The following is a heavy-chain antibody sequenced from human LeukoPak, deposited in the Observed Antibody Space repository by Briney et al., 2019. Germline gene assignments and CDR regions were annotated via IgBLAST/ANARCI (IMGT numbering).Heavy chain of an antibody. CDR2: IRYDGSNT. Sequence: PGGSLRLSCAASGFSFRTYGMHWVRQAPGKGLEWVAFIRYDGSNTFYADSVEGRFTIYRDDSKNTLYLQMNSLRSEDTAMYYCAKDRGADYYGVGSYSPDAYYSDYWGQGTLVTVSS. CDR1: GFSFRTYG. J-gene: IGHJ4*02. CDR3: AKDRGADYYGVGSYSPDAYYSDY. D-gene: IGHD3-10*01. V-gene: IGHV3-30*02.